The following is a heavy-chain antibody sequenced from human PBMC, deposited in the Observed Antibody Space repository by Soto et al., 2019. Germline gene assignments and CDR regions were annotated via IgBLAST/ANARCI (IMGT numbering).Heavy chain of an antibody. D-gene: IGHD6-6*01. CDR3: AVIEYSSSSVPMDV. Sequence: SVKVSCKASGGTFSSYTISWVRQAPGQGLEWMGRIIPILGIANYAQKFQGRVTITADKSTSTAYMELSSLRSEDTAVYYCAVIEYSSSSVPMDVWAKGPRSPSP. V-gene: IGHV1-69*02. CDR2: IIPILGIA. J-gene: IGHJ6*03. CDR1: GGTFSSYT.